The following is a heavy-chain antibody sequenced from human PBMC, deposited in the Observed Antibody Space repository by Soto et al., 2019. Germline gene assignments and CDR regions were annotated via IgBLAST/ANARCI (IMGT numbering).Heavy chain of an antibody. V-gene: IGHV3-72*01. CDR3: ARARYCSSTSCYEFDY. Sequence: VQLVESGGGLVQPGGSLRLSCAASGFTFSDHYMDWVRQAPGKGLEWVGRTRNKANSYTTEYAASVKGRFTISRDDSKNSLYLQMNSLKTEDTAVYYCARARYCSSTSCYEFDYWGQGTLVTVSS. D-gene: IGHD2-2*01. CDR2: TRNKANSYTT. CDR1: GFTFSDHY. J-gene: IGHJ4*02.